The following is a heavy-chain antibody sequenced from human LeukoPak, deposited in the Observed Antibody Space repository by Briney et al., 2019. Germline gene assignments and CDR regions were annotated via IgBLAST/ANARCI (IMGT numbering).Heavy chain of an antibody. CDR1: GGSISSYY. J-gene: IGHJ4*02. CDR3: ARGSSRYSYG. CDR2: IYHSGST. V-gene: IGHV4-59*01. D-gene: IGHD5-18*01. Sequence: SETLSLTCTVSGGSISSYYWSWIRQSPGKGLEWIGYIYHSGSTNYNPSLKSRVTISVDTSKNQFSLRLNSVTAADTAVYYCARGSSRYSYGWGQGTLVTVSS.